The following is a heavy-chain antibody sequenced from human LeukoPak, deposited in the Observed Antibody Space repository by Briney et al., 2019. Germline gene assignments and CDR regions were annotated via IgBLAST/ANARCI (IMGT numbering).Heavy chain of an antibody. D-gene: IGHD3-22*01. J-gene: IGHJ3*02. CDR2: IYHSGST. V-gene: IGHV4-4*02. CDR1: GGFISSNNW. Sequence: PSGTLSLTCAVSGGFISSNNWWSWVRQPPGKGLEWIGEIYHSGSTNYNPSLKSRVAISVDKSKNQFSLKLTSVTAADTAVYYCARLQRITMNAFDIWGQGTMVTVSS. CDR3: ARLQRITMNAFDI.